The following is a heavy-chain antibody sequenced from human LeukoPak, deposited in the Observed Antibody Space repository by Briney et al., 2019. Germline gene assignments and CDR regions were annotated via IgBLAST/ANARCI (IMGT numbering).Heavy chain of an antibody. CDR2: ISGSGGST. CDR1: GFTFSTYA. CDR3: AKYRTGPPYGLDV. D-gene: IGHD1-26*01. V-gene: IGHV3-23*01. Sequence: GSLRLSCAASGFTFSTYAMNWVRQAPGKGLEWVSGISGSGGSTWYADSVKGRFTISRDNSKNTLYLQMNRLRAEDTATYYCAKYRTGPPYGLDVWGQGTTVTVSS. J-gene: IGHJ6*02.